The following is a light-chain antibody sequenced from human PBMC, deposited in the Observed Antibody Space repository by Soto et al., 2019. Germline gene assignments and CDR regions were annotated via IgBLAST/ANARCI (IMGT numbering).Light chain of an antibody. Sequence: EILMTQSPATLSVSPGERDTLSCRASQSVSSNLAWYQQKPGQAPRLLIYGASTRATGIPARFSGNGSGTEFTLTISSLQSEDFAVYYCQKYNNWPPWTFGQGTKVEIK. CDR2: GAS. CDR1: QSVSSN. CDR3: QKYNNWPPWT. J-gene: IGKJ1*01. V-gene: IGKV3-15*01.